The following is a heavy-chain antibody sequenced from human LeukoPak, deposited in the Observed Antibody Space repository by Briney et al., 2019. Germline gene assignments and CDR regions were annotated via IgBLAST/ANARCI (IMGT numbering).Heavy chain of an antibody. Sequence: SETLSLTCTVSGGSISSYYWSWIRQPPGKGLEWIGYIYYSGSTNYNPSLKSRVTISVDTSKNQFSLKLSSVTAADTAVYYCARSVYCSSTSCPFYYYMDVWGKGTTVTVSS. J-gene: IGHJ6*03. V-gene: IGHV4-59*12. CDR3: ARSVYCSSTSCPFYYYMDV. CDR1: GGSISSYY. D-gene: IGHD2-2*01. CDR2: IYYSGST.